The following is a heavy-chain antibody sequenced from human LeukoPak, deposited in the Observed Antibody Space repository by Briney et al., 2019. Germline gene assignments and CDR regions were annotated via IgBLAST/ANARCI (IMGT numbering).Heavy chain of an antibody. D-gene: IGHD2/OR15-2a*01. CDR1: GYTFTNYW. J-gene: IGHJ4*02. CDR2: IYPGDSDT. V-gene: IGHV5-51*01. CDR3: ARAGYSNRWDGVDY. Sequence: GESLKISCKGSGYTFTNYWIGWVRQMPGKGLEFMGIIYPGDSDTRYSPSFQGQVTISVDKSINTAYLQWSSLKASDSTMYYCARAGYSNRWDGVDYWGQGTLVTVSS.